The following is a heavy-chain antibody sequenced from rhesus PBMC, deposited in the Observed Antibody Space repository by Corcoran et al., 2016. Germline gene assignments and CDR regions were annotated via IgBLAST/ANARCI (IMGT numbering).Heavy chain of an antibody. V-gene: IGHV3-103*01. CDR3: AKAIAGSWYNSLDV. CDR2: INSGGDSI. D-gene: IGHD1-1-1*01. Sequence: EVQLVETGGGLVQPGGSLRLSCAASGFTFSSYAMQWVRQAPGKGLEWISAINSGGDSIYYADSVKARFTISRDNSENTLSLQMNSLRPEDTAVYYCAKAIAGSWYNSLDVWGRGVLVTVSS. CDR1: GFTFSSYA. J-gene: IGHJ5-2*02.